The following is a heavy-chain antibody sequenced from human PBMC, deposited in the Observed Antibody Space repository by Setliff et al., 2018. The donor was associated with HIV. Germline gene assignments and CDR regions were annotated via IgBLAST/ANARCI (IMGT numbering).Heavy chain of an antibody. D-gene: IGHD1-26*01. Sequence: SETLSLTCAVSGGSIGTRDWWTWVRQPPGKGLEWIGEVYHTGMTNYNPSLKSRAIMSADTSKNQFSLKLSSVTAADTAVYYCARDLGGLWEVFDCWGQGTLVTVSS. CDR1: GGSIGTRDW. J-gene: IGHJ4*02. CDR3: ARDLGGLWEVFDC. CDR2: VYHTGMT. V-gene: IGHV4-4*02.